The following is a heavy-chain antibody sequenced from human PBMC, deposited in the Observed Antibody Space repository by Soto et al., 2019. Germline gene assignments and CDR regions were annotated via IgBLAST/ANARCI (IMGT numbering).Heavy chain of an antibody. V-gene: IGHV1-69*08. Sequence: KVSCKASADTFTGYTVTWVRQAPGQGLEWVGRVIPILGASNFAQKFQGRVTISADKSTDTAYMVLTGLTSEDTAVYYCARSRGSYYSNFDSWGQGTLVTVSS. J-gene: IGHJ4*02. CDR1: ADTFTGYT. CDR2: VIPILGAS. D-gene: IGHD3-10*01. CDR3: ARSRGSYYSNFDS.